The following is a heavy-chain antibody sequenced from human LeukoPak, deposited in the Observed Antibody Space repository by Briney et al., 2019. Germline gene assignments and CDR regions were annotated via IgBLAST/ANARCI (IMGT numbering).Heavy chain of an antibody. V-gene: IGHV2-5*02. J-gene: IGHJ4*02. CDR2: IYWDDDK. D-gene: IGHD2-21*01. CDR1: GFSLSSSEVG. Sequence: SGPTLVNPTQTLRLTCTFSGFSLSSSEVGVGWIRQPPGKALEWLAVIYWDDDKRYSPSLESRLTITMDTSKNQVVLIMTNMDPVDIATYYCAHRPGRGIPAAHWGQGTLVTVSS. CDR3: AHRPGRGIPAAH.